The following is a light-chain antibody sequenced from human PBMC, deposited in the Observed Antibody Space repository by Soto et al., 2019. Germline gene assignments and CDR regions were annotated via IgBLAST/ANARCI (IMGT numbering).Light chain of an antibody. V-gene: IGLV1-44*01. Sequence: QAVVTQPPSASGTPGQRVTISCSGSSSNIGSNTVNWYRQLPGTAPKLLIYSNNQRPSGVPDRFTGSKSGTSASLAISGLQSEDEAALFCASWDDCLNGWVFGGGTKLHVL. CDR1: SSNIGSNT. CDR2: SNN. J-gene: IGLJ3*02. CDR3: ASWDDCLNGWV.